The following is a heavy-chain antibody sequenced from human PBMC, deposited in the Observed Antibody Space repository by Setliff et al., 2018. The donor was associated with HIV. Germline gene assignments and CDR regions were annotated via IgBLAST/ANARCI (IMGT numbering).Heavy chain of an antibody. J-gene: IGHJ3*02. D-gene: IGHD3-10*01. CDR2: ISHSGST. CDR1: AYSISSSYY. Sequence: PSETLSLTCAVSAYSISSSYYWGWIRQPPGEGLEWIGSISHSGSTYYNPSLKSRVTISVDKSKNQFSLELSSVTAADTAVYYCARYYYGSGSRRGTFDIWGQGTMVTVSS. V-gene: IGHV4-38-2*01. CDR3: ARYYYGSGSRRGTFDI.